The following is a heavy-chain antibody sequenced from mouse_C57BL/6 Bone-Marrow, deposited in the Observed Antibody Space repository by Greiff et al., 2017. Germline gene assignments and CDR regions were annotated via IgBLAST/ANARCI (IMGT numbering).Heavy chain of an antibody. CDR3: ARFGCYDGYHAMDY. Sequence: VQLQQSGPELVKPGASVKFSCKASGYAISSSWMHWVKQRPGQGLEWIGRIYPGDGDTNYNGKFKGKATLTADTSSSTAYMQLSSLTSEDSAVYFCARFGCYDGYHAMDYWGQGTSLTVSS. CDR2: IYPGDGDT. D-gene: IGHD2-3*01. V-gene: IGHV1-82*01. CDR1: GYAISSSW. J-gene: IGHJ4*01.